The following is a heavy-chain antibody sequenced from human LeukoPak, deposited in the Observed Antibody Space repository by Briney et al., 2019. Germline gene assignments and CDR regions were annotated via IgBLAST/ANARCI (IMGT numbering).Heavy chain of an antibody. D-gene: IGHD4-17*01. CDR3: ATRSQYGDFDY. CDR2: INPSGGST. J-gene: IGHJ4*02. Sequence: GASVKVSCKASGYTFTSYYMHWVRQATGQGLEWMGIINPSGGSTSYAQKFQGRVTMTRDTSTSTVYMELSSLRSEDTAVYYCATRSQYGDFDYWGQGTLVTVSS. V-gene: IGHV1-46*01. CDR1: GYTFTSYY.